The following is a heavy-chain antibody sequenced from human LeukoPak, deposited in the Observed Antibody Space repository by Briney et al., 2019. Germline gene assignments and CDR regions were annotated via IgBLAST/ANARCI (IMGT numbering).Heavy chain of an antibody. CDR2: ISSSSSYI. CDR3: ARDQEAGPLDY. D-gene: IGHD6-13*01. CDR1: GFTFSSYS. Sequence: GGSLRLSCAASGFTFSSYSMNWVRQAPGKGLEWVSSISSSSSYIYYADSVKGRFTISRDNAKNSLYLQMSSLRAEDTAVYYCARDQEAGPLDYWGQGTLVTVSS. J-gene: IGHJ4*02. V-gene: IGHV3-21*01.